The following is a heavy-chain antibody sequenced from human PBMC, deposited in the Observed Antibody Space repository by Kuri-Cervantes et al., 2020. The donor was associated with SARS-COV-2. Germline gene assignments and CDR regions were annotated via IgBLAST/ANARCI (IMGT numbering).Heavy chain of an antibody. Sequence: SETLSLTCTVSGGSISSSSYYWGWIRQPPGKGLEWIGSIYYSGSTNYNPSLKSRVTISVDTSKNQFSLKLSSVTAADTAVYYCARDRRGPSDAFDIWGQGTMVTVSS. CDR3: ARDRRGPSDAFDI. CDR1: GGSISSSSYY. D-gene: IGHD3-10*01. V-gene: IGHV4-39*07. CDR2: IYYSGST. J-gene: IGHJ3*02.